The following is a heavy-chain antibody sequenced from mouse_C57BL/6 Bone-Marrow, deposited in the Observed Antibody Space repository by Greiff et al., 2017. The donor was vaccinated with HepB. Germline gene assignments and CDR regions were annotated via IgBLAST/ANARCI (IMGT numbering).Heavy chain of an antibody. Sequence: QVQLQQPGAELVRPGSSVKLSCKASGYPFTSYWMHWVKQRPIQGLEWIGNIDPSDSETHYNQKFKDKATLTVDKSSSTAYMQLSSLTSEDSAVYYCARFYYGNYDYAMDYWGQGTSVTVSS. V-gene: IGHV1-52*01. J-gene: IGHJ4*01. D-gene: IGHD2-1*01. CDR1: GYPFTSYW. CDR3: ARFYYGNYDYAMDY. CDR2: IDPSDSET.